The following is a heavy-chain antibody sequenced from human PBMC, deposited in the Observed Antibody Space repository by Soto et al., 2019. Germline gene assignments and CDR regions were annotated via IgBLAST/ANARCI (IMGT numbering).Heavy chain of an antibody. CDR2: IHHTGTT. CDR1: GYLISSGYY. D-gene: IGHD5-12*01. J-gene: IGHJ4*02. V-gene: IGHV4-38-2*01. Sequence: SETLSLTCGVSGYLISSGYYWGWIRQPPGKGLEWIGIIHHTGTTYYNPSLKSQVTISVGTSNNQFSLKLTSVTAADTAVYFCARSSGYLPGGYWGQGTQVTVSS. CDR3: ARSSGYLPGGY.